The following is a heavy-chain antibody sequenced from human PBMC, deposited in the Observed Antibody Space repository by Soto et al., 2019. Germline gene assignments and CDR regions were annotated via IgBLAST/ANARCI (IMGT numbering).Heavy chain of an antibody. D-gene: IGHD3-9*01. J-gene: IGHJ6*02. CDR2: IYYSGST. V-gene: IGHV4-30-4*01. Sequence: QVQLQESGPGLVKPSQTLSLTCTVSGGSISSGDYYWSWIRQPPGKGLEWIGYIYYSGSTYYHPTLRSRVTISVDTSKNQVSLKLSSVTAADTAVYYCARVGYDILTGYQGYDGMDVWGQGTKVTVSS. CDR3: ARVGYDILTGYQGYDGMDV. CDR1: GGSISSGDYY.